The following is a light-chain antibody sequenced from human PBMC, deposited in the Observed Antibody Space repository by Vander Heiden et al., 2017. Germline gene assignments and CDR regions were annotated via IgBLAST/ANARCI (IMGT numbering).Light chain of an antibody. J-gene: IGKJ1*01. CDR2: AAS. Sequence: DIQMTHSPSSLSASVGDRVTITCRASQSISSYLNWYQQKPGKAPKLLIYAASSLQSGVPSRFSGSGSGTDFTLTISSLQPEDFATYYCQQSDSTPMTFGQGTKVEIK. CDR3: QQSDSTPMT. CDR1: QSISSY. V-gene: IGKV1-39*01.